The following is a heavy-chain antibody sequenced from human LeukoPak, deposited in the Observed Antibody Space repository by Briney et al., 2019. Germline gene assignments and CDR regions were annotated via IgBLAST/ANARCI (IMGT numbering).Heavy chain of an antibody. Sequence: GGSLRLSCAASGFTVRSNYMSWVRQAPGKGLEWVSVIYSGGSTFYADSVKGRFTISRDNSHNTLYLQMNSLRADDTAVYYCAKGRDCDYVHCGMGVWGQGTTVTVSS. J-gene: IGHJ6*02. CDR2: IYSGGST. V-gene: IGHV3-66*01. CDR3: AKGRDCDYVHCGMGV. D-gene: IGHD4-17*01. CDR1: GFTVRSNY.